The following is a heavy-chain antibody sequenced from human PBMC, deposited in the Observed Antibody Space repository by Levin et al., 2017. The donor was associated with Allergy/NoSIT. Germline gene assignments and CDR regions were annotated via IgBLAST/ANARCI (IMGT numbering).Heavy chain of an antibody. CDR1: GFTFSSSA. V-gene: IGHV3-23*01. CDR2: ISGSSEST. J-gene: IGHJ4*02. Sequence: LSLPCAASGFTFSSSAMSWVRQAPGKGLEWVSAISGSSESTYYADSVKGRFTVSRDKSKNTLYLQMSSLRAEDTAVYYWALLLDGPVVGRDYFGNWGQGTLVTVSS. D-gene: IGHD6-19*01. CDR3: ALLLDGPVVGRDYFGN.